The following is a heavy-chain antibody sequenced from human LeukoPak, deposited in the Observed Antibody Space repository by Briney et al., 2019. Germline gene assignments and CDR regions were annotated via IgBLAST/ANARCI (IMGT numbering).Heavy chain of an antibody. J-gene: IGHJ5*02. D-gene: IGHD3-10*01. Sequence: SETLSLTCTVSGGSISSGDYYWSWIRQPPGKGLEWIGYIYYSGSTYYNPSLKSRVTISADTSKNQFSLKLSSVTAADTAVYYCARVLYYGSGSYSNWFDPWGQGTLVTVSS. CDR1: GGSISSGDYY. V-gene: IGHV4-30-4*02. CDR3: ARVLYYGSGSYSNWFDP. CDR2: IYYSGST.